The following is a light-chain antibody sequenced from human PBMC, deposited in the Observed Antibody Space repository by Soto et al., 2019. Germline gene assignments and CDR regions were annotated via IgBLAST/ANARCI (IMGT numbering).Light chain of an antibody. J-gene: IGKJ5*01. CDR3: QQRSNWPLT. CDR2: AAS. V-gene: IGKV1-39*01. CDR1: QSISTY. Sequence: DIQMTQSPSSLSASLGDRVTITCRASQSISTYLNWYQQKPGKAPKFLIYAASSLQSGVPSRFSGTGSGTDFTLTINSLQPEDFAVYYCQQRSNWPLTFGQGTRLEIK.